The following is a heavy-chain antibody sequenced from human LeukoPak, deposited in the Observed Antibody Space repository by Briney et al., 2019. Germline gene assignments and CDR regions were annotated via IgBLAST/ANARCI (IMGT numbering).Heavy chain of an antibody. CDR3: ARGHEAFCSSTSCYIGGSNWFDP. D-gene: IGHD2-2*02. CDR1: GGSISSGDYY. J-gene: IGHJ5*02. CDR2: IYYSGST. V-gene: IGHV4-30-4*08. Sequence: SETLSLTCTVSGGSISSGDYYWSWIRQPPGKGLEWIGYIYYSGSTYYNPSLKSRVTISVDTSKNQFFLKLSSVTAADTAVYYCARGHEAFCSSTSCYIGGSNWFDPWGQGTLVTVSS.